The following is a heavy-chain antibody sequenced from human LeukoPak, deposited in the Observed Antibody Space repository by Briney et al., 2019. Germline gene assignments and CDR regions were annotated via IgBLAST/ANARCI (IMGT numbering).Heavy chain of an antibody. Sequence: GESLKISCQGSGSRFTSYWIGWVRQLHGKGLEWMGIIYPGDSDTRYSPSFQGQVTISADKSISTAYLQWSSLKASDTAMYYCARQLSGSYMGDYWGQGTLVTVSS. CDR3: ARQLSGSYMGDY. CDR2: IYPGDSDT. J-gene: IGHJ4*02. CDR1: GSRFTSYW. D-gene: IGHD1-26*01. V-gene: IGHV5-51*01.